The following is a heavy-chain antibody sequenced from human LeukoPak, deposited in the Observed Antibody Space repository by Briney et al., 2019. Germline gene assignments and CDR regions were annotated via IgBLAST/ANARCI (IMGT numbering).Heavy chain of an antibody. Sequence: SETLSLTCAVYGGSFSGYYWSWIRQPPGKGLEWIGEINHSGSTNYNPSLKSRVTISVDTSKNQFSLKLSSVTAADTAVYYCARGGKVVGRGWFDPWGQGTLVTVSS. CDR3: ARGGKVVGRGWFDP. J-gene: IGHJ5*02. CDR2: INHSGST. CDR1: GGSFSGYY. D-gene: IGHD3-10*01. V-gene: IGHV4-34*01.